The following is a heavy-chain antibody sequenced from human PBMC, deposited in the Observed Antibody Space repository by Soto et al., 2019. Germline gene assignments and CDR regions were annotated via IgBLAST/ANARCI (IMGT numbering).Heavy chain of an antibody. CDR2: ISVYTGNI. V-gene: IGHV1-18*01. Sequence: QAQLVQSGAEVKKPGASVKVSCKASGYTVKSFGITCVRQARGQRLEWMGWISVYTGNIDYAQKFQGRVTMTTDTSTSTAYMELTRLRSDDTAVYFCARVDKWLEEYSHYMDVWGKGTTVTVSS. CDR1: GYTVKSFG. D-gene: IGHD6-19*01. CDR3: ARVDKWLEEYSHYMDV. J-gene: IGHJ6*03.